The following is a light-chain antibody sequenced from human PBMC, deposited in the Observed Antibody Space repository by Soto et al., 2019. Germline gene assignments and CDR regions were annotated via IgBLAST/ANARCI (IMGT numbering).Light chain of an antibody. CDR2: DNN. CDR1: SSNIGNNY. J-gene: IGLJ1*01. CDR3: GTWDSSLSAYV. V-gene: IGLV1-51*01. Sequence: SVLTQPPSVSAAPGQKVTISCSGSSSNIGNNYVSWYQQLPGTAPKLLIYDNNKRPSGIPDRFSGSKSGTSATLGITGLQTGDGADYYCGTWDSSLSAYVFGTGTKVTVL.